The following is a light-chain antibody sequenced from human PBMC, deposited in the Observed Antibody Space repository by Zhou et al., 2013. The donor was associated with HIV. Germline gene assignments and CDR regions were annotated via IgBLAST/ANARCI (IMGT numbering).Light chain of an antibody. CDR3: MQSIQRPLT. CDR2: EVS. V-gene: IGKV2D-29*02. Sequence: DIVMTQTPLSLSVSPGQPASISCRSSESLLHGDGKTYLYWYLQKAGQSPQLLISEVSNRFSGVPVRFSGSGSGTDFTLKISRVEAEDVGVYYRMQSIQRPLTFGGGTKVEIK. CDR1: ESLLHGDGKTY. J-gene: IGKJ4*01.